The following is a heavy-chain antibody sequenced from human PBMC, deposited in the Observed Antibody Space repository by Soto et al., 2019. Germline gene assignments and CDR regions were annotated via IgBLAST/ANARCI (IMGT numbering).Heavy chain of an antibody. CDR3: ARDREVAGHFDY. J-gene: IGHJ4*02. CDR1: GFTFSSYG. D-gene: IGHD6-19*01. Sequence: GGSLRLSCAASGFTFSSYGMHWVRQAPGKGLEWVAVIWYDGSNKYYADSVKGRFTISRDNSKNTLYLQMNSLRAEDTAVYYCARDREVAGHFDYWGQGTLVTVSS. CDR2: IWYDGSNK. V-gene: IGHV3-33*01.